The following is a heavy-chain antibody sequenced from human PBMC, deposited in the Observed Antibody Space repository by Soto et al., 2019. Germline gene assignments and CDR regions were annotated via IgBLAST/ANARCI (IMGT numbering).Heavy chain of an antibody. CDR2: IYYSGST. V-gene: IGHV4-59*01. CDR3: ARVVTYYYDRSGYLDY. D-gene: IGHD3-22*01. CDR1: GGSISSDY. Sequence: SETLSLTCTVSGGSISSDYWSWIRQPPGKGLEWIGYIYYSGSTNYNPSLKSRVTISVDTSKNQFSLKLSSVTAADTAVYYCARVVTYYYDRSGYLDYWGQGTLVTVSS. J-gene: IGHJ4*02.